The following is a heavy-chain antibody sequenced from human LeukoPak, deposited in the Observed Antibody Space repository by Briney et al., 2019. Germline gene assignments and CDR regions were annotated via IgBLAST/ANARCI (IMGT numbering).Heavy chain of an antibody. D-gene: IGHD3-10*01. CDR3: ARDLSSRFGELLSYFDY. Sequence: GASVKVSCKASGYTFTGYYMHWVRQAPGQGLEWMGWINPNSGGTNYAQKFQGRVTMTRDTSISTAYMELSRLRSDDTAVYYCARDLSSRFGELLSYFDYWGQGTLVTVSS. CDR2: INPNSGGT. J-gene: IGHJ4*02. CDR1: GYTFTGYY. V-gene: IGHV1-2*02.